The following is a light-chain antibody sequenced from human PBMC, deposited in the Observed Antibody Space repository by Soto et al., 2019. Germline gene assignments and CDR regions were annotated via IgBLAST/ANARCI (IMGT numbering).Light chain of an antibody. CDR2: DAS. J-gene: IGKJ2*01. V-gene: IGKV3-20*01. CDR3: QQSGSSPRT. CDR1: QSVRNVY. Sequence: EIVLTQSPGTLSLSPGERATLSCRASQSVRNVYLAWYQQKPGQAPRLLIYDASNMATGIPDRFSGSGSGTDFTLTINRLEPEDFAVYYCQQSGSSPRTFGQATKLEIK.